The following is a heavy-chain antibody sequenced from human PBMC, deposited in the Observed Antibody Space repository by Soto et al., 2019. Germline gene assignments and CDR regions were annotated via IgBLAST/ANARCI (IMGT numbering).Heavy chain of an antibody. CDR3: AKVSRCIGVVPAALN. Sequence: EVQLLESGGGLEQPGGSLRLSCVGSGHTFHNYAMTWVRQSPGKGLEWVSGLSGSGGSTYYADSVRGRFTISRDDSKNTLYLQMNSLRAEDTAVYYCAKVSRCIGVVPAALNWGQGTLFTVSS. J-gene: IGHJ4*02. CDR2: LSGSGGST. V-gene: IGHV3-23*01. CDR1: GHTFHNYA. D-gene: IGHD2-2*01.